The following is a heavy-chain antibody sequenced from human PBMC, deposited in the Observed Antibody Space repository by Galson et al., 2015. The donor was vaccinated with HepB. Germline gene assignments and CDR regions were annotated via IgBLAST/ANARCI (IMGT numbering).Heavy chain of an antibody. V-gene: IGHV1-8*01. CDR2: MNPNSGNT. D-gene: IGHD6-19*01. CDR3: ARVAKRSAVAGTGGRWFDP. CDR1: GYTFTSYD. Sequence: SCKASGYTFTSYDINWVRQATGQGLEWMGWMNPNSGNTGYAQKFQGRVTMTRNTSISTAYMELSSLRSEDTAVYYCARVAKRSAVAGTGGRWFDPWGQGTLVTVSS. J-gene: IGHJ5*02.